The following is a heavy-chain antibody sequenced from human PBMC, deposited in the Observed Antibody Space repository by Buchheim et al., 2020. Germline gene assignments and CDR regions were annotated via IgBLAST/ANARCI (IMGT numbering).Heavy chain of an antibody. J-gene: IGHJ1*01. Sequence: QVQLQESGPGLVKPSETLSLTCTVSGGSISSYYWSWIRQPPGKGLEWIGEINHSGSTNYNPSPKSRVTISVDTSKNQFSLKLSSVTAADTAVYYCARRVITTGYFQHWGQGTL. CDR1: GGSISSYY. CDR3: ARRVITTGYFQH. V-gene: IGHV4-59*12. D-gene: IGHD3-22*01. CDR2: INHSGST.